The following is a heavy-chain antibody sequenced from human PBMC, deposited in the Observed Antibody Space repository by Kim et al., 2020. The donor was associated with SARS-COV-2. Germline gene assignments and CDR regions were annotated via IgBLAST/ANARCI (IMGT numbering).Heavy chain of an antibody. Sequence: AQKFQGRVTITADESTSTAYMELSSLRSEDTAVYYCARDGYSYGQGWFDPWGQGTLVTVSS. J-gene: IGHJ5*02. V-gene: IGHV1-69*01. CDR3: ARDGYSYGQGWFDP. D-gene: IGHD5-18*01.